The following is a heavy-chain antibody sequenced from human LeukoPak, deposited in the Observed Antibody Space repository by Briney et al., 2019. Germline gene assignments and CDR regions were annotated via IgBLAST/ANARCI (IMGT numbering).Heavy chain of an antibody. CDR1: GYTFTSYY. CDR2: IIPIFGTA. J-gene: IGHJ6*02. Sequence: ASVKVSCKASGYTFTSYYMHWVRQAPGQGLEWMGGIIPIFGTANYAQKFQGRVTITADESTSTAYMELSSLRSEDTAVYYCARPSNYYGSGSPYYYYGMDVWGQGTTVTVSS. D-gene: IGHD3-10*01. V-gene: IGHV1-69*13. CDR3: ARPSNYYGSGSPYYYYGMDV.